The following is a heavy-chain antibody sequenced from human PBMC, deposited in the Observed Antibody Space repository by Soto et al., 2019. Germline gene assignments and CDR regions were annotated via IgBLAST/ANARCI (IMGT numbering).Heavy chain of an antibody. V-gene: IGHV1-2*04. CDR3: AREYYYDSSGYTYFDY. CDR2: INPNSGGT. CDR1: GYTFTGYY. Sequence: QVQLVQSGAEVKKPGASVKVSCKASGYTFTGYYMHWVRQAPGQGLEWMGWINPNSGGTNYAQKFQGWVTMTRDTSISTAYMELSRPRSDDTAVYYCAREYYYDSSGYTYFDYWGQGTLVTVSS. D-gene: IGHD3-22*01. J-gene: IGHJ4*02.